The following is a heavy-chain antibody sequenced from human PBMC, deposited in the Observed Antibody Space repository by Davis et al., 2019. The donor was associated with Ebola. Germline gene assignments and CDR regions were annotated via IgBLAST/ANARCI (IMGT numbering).Heavy chain of an antibody. CDR3: TRGEAL. J-gene: IGHJ4*02. Sequence: GGSLRLSCAASGFVFSSYVMSWVRRAPGKGLEWISYISSTSGTIQYADSVRGRFTISRDNAKNSLFLQMSNLRDDDTAMYYCTRGEALWGQGSLVTVSS. V-gene: IGHV3-48*02. CDR1: GFVFSSYV. CDR2: ISSTSGTI. D-gene: IGHD1-26*01.